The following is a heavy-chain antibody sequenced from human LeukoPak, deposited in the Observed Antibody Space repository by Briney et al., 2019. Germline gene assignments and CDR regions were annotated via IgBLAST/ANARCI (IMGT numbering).Heavy chain of an antibody. V-gene: IGHV3-48*03. J-gene: IGHJ6*04. CDR1: GFTLSGDE. D-gene: IGHD3-10*02. CDR2: ISNSGRNI. Sequence: SGGSLRLSCVASGFTLSGDEMNWVRQAPGKGLEWVSHISNSGRNIYYADSVKGRFTISRDNAKNSLYLQMNSLRAEDTAVYYCAELGITMIGGVWGKGTTVTISS. CDR3: AELGITMIGGV.